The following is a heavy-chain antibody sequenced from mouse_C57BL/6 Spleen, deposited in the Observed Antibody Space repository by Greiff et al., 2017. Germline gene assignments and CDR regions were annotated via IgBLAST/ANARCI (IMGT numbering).Heavy chain of an antibody. D-gene: IGHD1-1*01. J-gene: IGHJ4*01. Sequence: EVQLQQSGPELVKPGASVKIPCKASGYTFTDYNMDWVKQSHGKSLEWIGDINPNNGGTNYNQKFKGKATLTVDKSSSTAYMELRSLTSEDTAVYYCARGVVGGAMDYWGQGTSVTVSS. CDR1: GYTFTDYN. V-gene: IGHV1-18*01. CDR2: INPNNGGT. CDR3: ARGVVGGAMDY.